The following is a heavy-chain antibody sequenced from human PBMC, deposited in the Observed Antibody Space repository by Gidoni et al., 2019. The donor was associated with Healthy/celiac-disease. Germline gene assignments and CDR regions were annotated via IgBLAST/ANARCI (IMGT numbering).Heavy chain of an antibody. V-gene: IGHV4-39*01. CDR2: IYSSGST. D-gene: IGHD3-3*01. Sequence: QLQLQQSRPGLAKPSATLSLTCTVSRGSISSSSYDLGWIRQPPWKGLEWIGSIYSSGSTYYDRYQKRRVTITVDTSKSQCSLKQSSVTAADTAVYYCARHPSPLYYDVWSGLTGFDPWGQGTLVTVSS. CDR1: RGSISSSSYD. J-gene: IGHJ5*02. CDR3: ARHPSPLYYDVWSGLTGFDP.